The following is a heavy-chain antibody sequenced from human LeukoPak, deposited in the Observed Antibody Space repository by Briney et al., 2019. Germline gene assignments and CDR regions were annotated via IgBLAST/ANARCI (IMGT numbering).Heavy chain of an antibody. V-gene: IGHV1-18*01. CDR1: GYTFTSYG. CDR3: ARDGVRWELPSAFDI. CDR2: ISAYNGNI. Sequence: ASVKVSCKASGYTFTSYGISWVRQAPGQGLEWMGWISAYNGNINYAQKLQGRVTMTTDTSTSTAYMELRSLRFDDTAVYYCARDGVRWELPSAFDIWGQGTMVTVSS. D-gene: IGHD1-26*01. J-gene: IGHJ3*02.